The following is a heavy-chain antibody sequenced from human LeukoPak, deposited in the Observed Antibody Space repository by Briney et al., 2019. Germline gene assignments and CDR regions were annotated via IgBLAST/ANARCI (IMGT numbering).Heavy chain of an antibody. CDR3: ARGTPTVTTFDYYYYMDV. Sequence: ASVKVSCKASGYTFTSYDINWVRQATGQGLEWMGWMNPNSGNTGYAQKFQGRVTITRNTSISTAYMELSSLRSEDTAVYYCARGTPTVTTFDYYYYMDVWGKGTTVTVSS. CDR2: MNPNSGNT. CDR1: GYTFTSYD. J-gene: IGHJ6*03. D-gene: IGHD4-11*01. V-gene: IGHV1-8*03.